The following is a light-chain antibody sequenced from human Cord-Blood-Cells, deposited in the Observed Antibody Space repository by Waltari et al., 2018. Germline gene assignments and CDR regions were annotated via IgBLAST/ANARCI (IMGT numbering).Light chain of an antibody. CDR2: DVS. CDR3: SSYTSSSTLV. V-gene: IGLV2-14*03. Sequence: QSALTQPASVSGSPGQSITISCTGTSIDVGGYNYVSWYQQHPGKAPKLMIYDVSNRPSGVSNRFASSKSGNTASLTISGLQAEDEADYYCSSYTSSSTLVFGGGTKLTVL. J-gene: IGLJ3*02. CDR1: SIDVGGYNY.